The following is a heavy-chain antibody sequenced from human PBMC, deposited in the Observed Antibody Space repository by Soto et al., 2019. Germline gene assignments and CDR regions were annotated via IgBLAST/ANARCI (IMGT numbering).Heavy chain of an antibody. Sequence: SETLSLTCTVSGDSVTISDYYWGWIRQPPGKGLEWIGSIHYSGSTYYNPSLKSRVTISGDTSKKQFSLKLTSVTAADAAVYYCAAHDSGGYYAEYWGQGTLVTVSS. CDR1: GDSVTISDYY. CDR2: IHYSGST. V-gene: IGHV4-39*01. CDR3: AAHDSGGYYAEY. J-gene: IGHJ4*02. D-gene: IGHD3-22*01.